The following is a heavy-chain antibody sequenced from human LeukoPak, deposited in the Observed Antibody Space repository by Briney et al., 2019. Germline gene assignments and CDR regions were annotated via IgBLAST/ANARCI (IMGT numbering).Heavy chain of an antibody. CDR1: GFTFSSYS. Sequence: GGSLRLSCAASGFTFSSYSMNWVRQAPGKGLEWVSSISSSSSYIYYADSVKGRFTISRDNAKNSLYLQMNSLRAEDTAVYYCAGEKRGYSYGYYDYWGQETLVTVSS. CDR2: ISSSSSYI. D-gene: IGHD5-18*01. J-gene: IGHJ4*02. CDR3: AGEKRGYSYGYYDY. V-gene: IGHV3-21*01.